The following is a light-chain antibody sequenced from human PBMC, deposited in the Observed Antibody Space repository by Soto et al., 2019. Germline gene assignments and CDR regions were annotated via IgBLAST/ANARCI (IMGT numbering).Light chain of an antibody. V-gene: IGKV3-20*01. CDR3: QQFRSSPLT. CDR2: GAS. CDR1: QSVSSSY. Sequence: EIVLMQSPGTLSLSPGERATLSCMASQSVSSSYLAWYQQKPGQAPRLLIYGASSRASGIPDRFSGSGSGTDFTLTISRVEPEDFAVYYCQQFRSSPLTFGGGTKVDIK. J-gene: IGKJ4*01.